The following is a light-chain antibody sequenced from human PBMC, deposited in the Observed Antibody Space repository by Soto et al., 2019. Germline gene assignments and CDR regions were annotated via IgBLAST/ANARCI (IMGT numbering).Light chain of an antibody. CDR2: KGT. J-gene: IGLJ1*01. V-gene: IGLV2-23*01. CDR3: CSSAPESTYV. Sequence: QSALAQPASVSGSPGQSITISCTGTSSDVGAYNSVSWYQQHPHRAPQVIIYKGTQRPSGVSNRFSGPTSGSAASLTISALQADDEADYFCCSSAPESTYVFGTGTKVTVL. CDR1: SSDVGAYNS.